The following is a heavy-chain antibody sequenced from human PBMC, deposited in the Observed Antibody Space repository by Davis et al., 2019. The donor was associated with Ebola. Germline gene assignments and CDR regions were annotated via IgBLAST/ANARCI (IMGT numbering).Heavy chain of an antibody. V-gene: IGHV1-2*06. J-gene: IGHJ6*02. CDR3: AREELVVVTATLGYYGMDV. Sequence: AASVKVSCKASGYTFTGYYMHWVRQAPGQGLEWMGRINPNSGGTNYAQKFQGRVTMTRDTSISTAYMELSRLRSDDTAVYYCAREELVVVTATLGYYGMDVWGQGTTVTVSS. CDR2: INPNSGGT. D-gene: IGHD2-21*02. CDR1: GYTFTGYY.